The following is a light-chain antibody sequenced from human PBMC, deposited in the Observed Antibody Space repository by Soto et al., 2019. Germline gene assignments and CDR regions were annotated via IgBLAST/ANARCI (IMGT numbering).Light chain of an antibody. CDR1: SSYVGGYNY. CDR3: CSYAGSYPYV. V-gene: IGLV2-11*01. J-gene: IGLJ1*01. CDR2: DVS. Sequence: QSALTQPRSVSGSPGQSVTISCTGTSSYVGGYNYVSWYQQHPSKAPKLMIYDVSKRPSGVPDRFSGSKSGNTASLTISGLQAEDEADYYCCSYAGSYPYVFGTGTKVTVL.